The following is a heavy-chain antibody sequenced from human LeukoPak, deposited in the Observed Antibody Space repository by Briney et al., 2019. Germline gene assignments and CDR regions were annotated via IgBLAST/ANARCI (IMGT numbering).Heavy chain of an antibody. D-gene: IGHD5-24*01. J-gene: IGHJ4*02. Sequence: GGSLRLSCAASGFTFSNYGMNWVRQAPGKGLEWVSYISSSGSTIYYADSVKGRFTISRDNAKNSLYLQMNSLRAEDTAVYYCAREGEMAYKWEDYFDYWGQGTLVTVSS. CDR3: AREGEMAYKWEDYFDY. V-gene: IGHV3-48*04. CDR2: ISSSGSTI. CDR1: GFTFSNYG.